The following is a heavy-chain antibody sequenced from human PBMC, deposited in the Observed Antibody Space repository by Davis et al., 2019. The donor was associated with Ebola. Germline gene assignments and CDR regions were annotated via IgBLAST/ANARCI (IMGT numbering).Heavy chain of an antibody. D-gene: IGHD3-9*01. CDR2: IGIDADT. CDR1: GFTFSNYA. J-gene: IGHJ6*02. Sequence: PGGSLRLSCVASGFTFSNYAMNWVRQAPGKGLEWVLAIGIDADTYYADSVKGRFTISRDNSKNTVCLQMNSLRGEDTAVYYCVRVRGGITLSGEGDFHGLDVWGQGTTVTVSS. CDR3: VRVRGGITLSGEGDFHGLDV. V-gene: IGHV3-23*01.